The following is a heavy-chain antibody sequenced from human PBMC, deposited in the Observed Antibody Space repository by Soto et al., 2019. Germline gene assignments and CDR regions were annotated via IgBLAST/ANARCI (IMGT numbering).Heavy chain of an antibody. Sequence: ASGKVSCKVSGYTLTELSMHWVRQAPGKGLEWMGGFDPEDGETIYAQKFQGRVTMTEDTSTDTAYMELSSLRSEDTAVYYCATDLGQTYYYGSVSPVQFDYWVQGTLVTVSP. CDR3: ATDLGQTYYYGSVSPVQFDY. V-gene: IGHV1-24*01. CDR1: GYTLTELS. CDR2: FDPEDGET. D-gene: IGHD3-10*01. J-gene: IGHJ4*02.